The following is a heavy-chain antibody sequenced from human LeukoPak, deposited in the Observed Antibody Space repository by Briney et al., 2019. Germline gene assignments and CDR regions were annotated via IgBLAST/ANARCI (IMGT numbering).Heavy chain of an antibody. D-gene: IGHD3-22*01. CDR1: GGSISSYY. V-gene: IGHV4-59*01. Sequence: PSETLSLTCTVSGGSISSYYWSWVRQPPGKGLEWIGYIYCSGSTNYNPSLKSGVTISVDTSKNQFSLKLSSVTAADTAVYYCARDGDYDSSGYYPWGQGTLVTVSS. J-gene: IGHJ5*02. CDR2: IYCSGST. CDR3: ARDGDYDSSGYYP.